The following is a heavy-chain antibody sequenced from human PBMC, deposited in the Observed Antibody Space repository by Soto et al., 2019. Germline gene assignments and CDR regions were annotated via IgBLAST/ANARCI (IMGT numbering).Heavy chain of an antibody. CDR2: ISGSGAST. J-gene: IGHJ3*02. D-gene: IGHD3-16*01. CDR3: ANKGEGWTNGGRAPDAFDI. V-gene: IGHV3-23*01. CDR1: GFTFSSYA. Sequence: EVQLLESGGGLVQPGGSLRLSCAASGFTFSSYAMTWVRQAPGRGLDWVSLISGSGASTYYADSVKGRFTISRDNSKNTLSLQMNSLRAEDTAVYYCANKGEGWTNGGRAPDAFDIWGQGTMVTVSS.